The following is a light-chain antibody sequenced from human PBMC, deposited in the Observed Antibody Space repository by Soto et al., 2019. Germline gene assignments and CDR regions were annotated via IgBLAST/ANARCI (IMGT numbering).Light chain of an antibody. CDR1: QSVSSSY. CDR2: AAS. CDR3: QQYNNWPPT. Sequence: EIVLTQSPGTLSLSPGERATLSCRASQSVSSSYLVWHQQKPGQAPRLLIYAASRRATGIPDRFSGSGSGTDFTLTISRLEPEDFAVYYCQQYNNWPPTFGQGTKVEIK. V-gene: IGKV3-20*01. J-gene: IGKJ1*01.